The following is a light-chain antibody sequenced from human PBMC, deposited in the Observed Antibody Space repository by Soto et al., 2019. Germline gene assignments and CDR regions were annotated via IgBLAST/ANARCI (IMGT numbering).Light chain of an antibody. Sequence: EIVMTQSPATLSVSPGERATLSCRASQSVRSHLAWYQQKAGQAPRLLLCGASTRGTGIPGRFFGSVAGTESTINITTLQSGEFPVYYCQQYNKWPLTFGGGTRL. CDR2: GAS. V-gene: IGKV3-15*01. CDR3: QQYNKWPLT. CDR1: QSVRSH. J-gene: IGKJ4*01.